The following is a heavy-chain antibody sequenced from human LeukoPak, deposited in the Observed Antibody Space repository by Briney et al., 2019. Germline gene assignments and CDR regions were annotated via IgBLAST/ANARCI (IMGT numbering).Heavy chain of an antibody. V-gene: IGHV2-5*02. CDR1: GVSRSTSGVG. CDR2: IYWDDDK. D-gene: IGHD6-13*01. CDR3: AHRRHYRDSSSWYRGVGYFDY. Sequence: SVPTLVKPTQALTLTCTFSGVSRSTSGVGVGWIRQPPGKALEWLALIYWDDDKRYNPSLKSRLTTTKDTSKNQVVLIMTDMDPVDTATYYCAHRRHYRDSSSWYRGVGYFDYWGQGTLVTVSS. J-gene: IGHJ4*02.